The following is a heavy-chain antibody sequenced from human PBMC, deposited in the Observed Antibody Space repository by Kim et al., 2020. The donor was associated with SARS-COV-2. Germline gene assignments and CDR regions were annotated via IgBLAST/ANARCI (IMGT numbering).Heavy chain of an antibody. D-gene: IGHD3-22*01. CDR3: ASLYYDSSGQPGLADY. V-gene: IGHV4-34*01. CDR1: GGSFSGYY. J-gene: IGHJ4*02. CDR2: INHSGST. Sequence: SETLSLTCAVYGGSFSGYYWSWIRQPPGKGLEWIGEINHSGSTNYNPSLKSRVTISVDTSKNQFSLKLSSVTAADTAVYYCASLYYDSSGQPGLADYWGQGTLVTVSS.